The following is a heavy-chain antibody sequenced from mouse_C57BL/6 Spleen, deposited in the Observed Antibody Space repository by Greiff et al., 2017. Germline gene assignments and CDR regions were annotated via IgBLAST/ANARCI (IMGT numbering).Heavy chain of an antibody. J-gene: IGHJ1*03. CDR2: IDPENGDT. Sequence: VQLKQSGAELVRPGASVKLSCTASGFNIKDDYMHWVKQRPEQGLEWIGWIDPENGDTEYASKFQGKATLTADTSSNPAYLQLSSLTSEDSSVYYCTLITTVVYCYFDVWGTGTTVTVSS. D-gene: IGHD1-1*01. CDR1: GFNIKDDY. V-gene: IGHV14-4*01. CDR3: TLITTVVYCYFDV.